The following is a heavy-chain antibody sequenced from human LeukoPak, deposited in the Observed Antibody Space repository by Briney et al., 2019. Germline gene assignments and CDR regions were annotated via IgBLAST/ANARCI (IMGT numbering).Heavy chain of an antibody. V-gene: IGHV3-23*01. CDR3: AALGVGGY. CDR2: ISGRGESI. D-gene: IGHD3-16*01. CDR1: GFTFSSYV. Sequence: PGGSLRLSCVASGFTFSSYVMSWVRQAPGKGLEWVSCISGRGESIHFADSAEGRFTISRDNSKNTLSLQMNSLRVEDTAVYYCAALGVGGYWGQGTLVTVSS. J-gene: IGHJ4*02.